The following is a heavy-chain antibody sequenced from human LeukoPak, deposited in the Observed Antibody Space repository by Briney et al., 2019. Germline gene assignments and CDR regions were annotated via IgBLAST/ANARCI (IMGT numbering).Heavy chain of an antibody. CDR2: ISYDGSNK. J-gene: IGHJ6*02. V-gene: IGHV3-30*18. CDR3: AKDLWELLPYYYYYGMDV. CDR1: GFTMSHYG. D-gene: IGHD1-26*01. Sequence: GGSLRLSCAASGFTMSHYGVSWVRQAPGKGLEWVAVISYDGSNKYYADSVKGRFTISRDNSKNTLYLQMNSLRAEDTAVYYCAKDLWELLPYYYYYGMDVWGQGTTVTVSS.